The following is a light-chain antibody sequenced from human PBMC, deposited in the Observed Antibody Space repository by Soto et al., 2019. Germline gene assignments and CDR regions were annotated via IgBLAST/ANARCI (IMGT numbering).Light chain of an antibody. J-gene: IGLJ1*01. Sequence: QSVLAQPASVSGSPGQSITISCTGASSDVGGYDFVSWYQHHPGTPPKLIIYEVTHRPSGVSHRFSGSKSASTASLTISGLQVEDEAYYFCGSYSSTTTREVFGTGTKVTVL. V-gene: IGLV2-14*01. CDR1: SSDVGGYDF. CDR2: EVT. CDR3: GSYSSTTTREV.